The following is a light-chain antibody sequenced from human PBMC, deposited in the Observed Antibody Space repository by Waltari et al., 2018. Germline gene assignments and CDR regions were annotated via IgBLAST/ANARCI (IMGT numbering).Light chain of an antibody. CDR3: AAWDDSLNGLYV. V-gene: IGLV1-44*01. CDR1: SSNIGSNT. Sequence: QSVLTQPPSASGTPGQRVTISCSGSSSNIGSNTVTWYQQLPGTAPKLLIHRNKQRPSGVPDRFSCSKSGTSASLAISGLQSEDEADYYCAAWDDSLNGLYVFGTGTKVTVL. CDR2: RNK. J-gene: IGLJ1*01.